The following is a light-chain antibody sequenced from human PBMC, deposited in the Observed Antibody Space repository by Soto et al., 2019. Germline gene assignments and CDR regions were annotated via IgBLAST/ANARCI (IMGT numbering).Light chain of an antibody. CDR2: AAS. Sequence: DIQMTQSPSSLSASVGDRVTITCQASQDISNYINWYQQKPGKAPQLLSYAASNLETGVPSRFSGSGSGTDFTLNISSLQPGDLGTYFCQQYDDLPLTFGGGTKVELK. CDR1: QDISNY. J-gene: IGKJ4*01. V-gene: IGKV1-33*01. CDR3: QQYDDLPLT.